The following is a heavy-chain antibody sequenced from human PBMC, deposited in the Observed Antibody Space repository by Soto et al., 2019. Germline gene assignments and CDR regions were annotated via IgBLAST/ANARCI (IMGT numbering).Heavy chain of an antibody. D-gene: IGHD3-10*01. V-gene: IGHV4-34*01. J-gene: IGHJ5*02. CDR1: VGSFSCYY. CDR2: INHSGST. Sequence: SETLSLTCAVCVGSFSCYYWSWIRQPPGKWLEWIGEINHSGSTKXXPSLKSRVXISVDTSKNQFXLKLSXFTSADTAVYYCARGIGPNLFDPCGQGTLVTV. CDR3: ARGIGPNLFDP.